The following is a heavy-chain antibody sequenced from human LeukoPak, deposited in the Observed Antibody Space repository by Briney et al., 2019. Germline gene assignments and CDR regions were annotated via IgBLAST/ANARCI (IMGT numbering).Heavy chain of an antibody. Sequence: PGGSLRLSCAASGFTFSSYSMNWVRQAPGKGLEWVSYISSSSSTIYYADSVKGRLTISRDNAKNSLYLQMNSLRAEDTAVYYCAGPGYSSGWGAFDIWGQGTMVTVSS. D-gene: IGHD6-19*01. CDR1: GFTFSSYS. J-gene: IGHJ3*02. V-gene: IGHV3-48*01. CDR3: AGPGYSSGWGAFDI. CDR2: ISSSSSTI.